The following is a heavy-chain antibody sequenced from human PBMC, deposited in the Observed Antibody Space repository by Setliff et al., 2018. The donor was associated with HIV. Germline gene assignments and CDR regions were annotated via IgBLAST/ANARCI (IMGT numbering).Heavy chain of an antibody. J-gene: IGHJ3*02. D-gene: IGHD3-22*01. CDR1: GGSFTNYF. CDR2: INHSGRT. V-gene: IGHV4-34*01. Sequence: SETLSLTCAVYGGSFTNYFWSWIRQSPGKGLEWIGEINHSGRTKYNPSLKSRVTMSVDTSKNQFSLKLKSVTAADTAVYYCAGEDTTGYYSLSAFDIWGQGTLVTVSS. CDR3: AGEDTTGYYSLSAFDI.